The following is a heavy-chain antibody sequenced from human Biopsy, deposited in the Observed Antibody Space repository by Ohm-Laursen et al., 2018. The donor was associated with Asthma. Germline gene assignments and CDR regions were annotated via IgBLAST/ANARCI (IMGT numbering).Heavy chain of an antibody. Sequence: PSQTLSLTCIVSGDSITSGGCCWNWIRQHPEKGLEWIGYIHHSGTSYFNPSLKSRVSFSRDTSKNQFSLRLSSVTAADTAMYYCARIPRRSGSYFVDYWGQGTLVTVSS. V-gene: IGHV4-31*03. D-gene: IGHD3-22*01. CDR3: ARIPRRSGSYFVDY. CDR1: GDSITSGGCC. CDR2: IHHSGTS. J-gene: IGHJ4*02.